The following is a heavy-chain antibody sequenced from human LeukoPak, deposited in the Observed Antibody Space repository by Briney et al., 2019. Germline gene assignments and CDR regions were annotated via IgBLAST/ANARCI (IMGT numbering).Heavy chain of an antibody. J-gene: IGHJ4*02. CDR3: TRGRLTAMVDYFDY. CDR1: GGSMSSYY. D-gene: IGHD5-18*01. CDR2: IYNSGST. V-gene: IGHV4-59*08. Sequence: SETLSLTCTVSGGSMSSYYWSWIRQPPGKGLEWIGYIYNSGSTNYNPSLKSRVTISIDTSKNQFSLKLSSVTAADTAVYYCTRGRLTAMVDYFDYWGQGTLITVSS.